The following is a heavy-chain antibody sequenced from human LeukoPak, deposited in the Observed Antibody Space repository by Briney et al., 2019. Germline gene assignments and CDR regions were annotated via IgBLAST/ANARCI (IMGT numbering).Heavy chain of an antibody. Sequence: QPGGSLRLSCVASGFTVSSNYMSWVRQAPGKGLEWVSVIYRGGSIYYADSVKGRFTISRDNSKNTLYLQMNSLRAEDTAVYYCAVCGGDCRSGRDEYFQHWGQGTLVTVSS. CDR1: GFTVSSNY. D-gene: IGHD2-21*02. CDR2: IYRGGSI. V-gene: IGHV3-53*01. J-gene: IGHJ1*01. CDR3: AVCGGDCRSGRDEYFQH.